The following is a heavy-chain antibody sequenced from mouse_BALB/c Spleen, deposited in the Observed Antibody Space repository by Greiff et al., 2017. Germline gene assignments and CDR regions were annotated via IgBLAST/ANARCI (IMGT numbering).Heavy chain of an antibody. J-gene: IGHJ1*01. CDR1: GYTFTSYW. CDR3: ERRIRLRREDWDFDV. D-gene: IGHD2-2*01. V-gene: IGHV1-69*01. Sequence: VQLQQPGAELVKPGASVKLSCKASGYTFTSYWMHWVKQRPGQGLEWIGEIDPSDSYTNYNQKFKGKSTLTVDKSSSTAYMQLSSLTSEDSAVYYCERRIRLRREDWDFDVWGEGTTVTVSA. CDR2: IDPSDSYT.